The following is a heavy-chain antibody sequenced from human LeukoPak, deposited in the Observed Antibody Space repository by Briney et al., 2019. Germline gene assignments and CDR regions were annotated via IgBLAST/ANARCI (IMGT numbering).Heavy chain of an antibody. CDR3: ARDLVGMGRAFDI. CDR2: ISSSSSYI. Sequence: GGSLRLSCAASGFTFSSYSMNWVRQAPGKGLEWVSSISSSSSYIYYADSVKGRFTNSRDNAKNSLYLQMNSLRAEDTSVYYCARDLVGMGRAFDIWGQGTMVTVSS. J-gene: IGHJ3*02. CDR1: GFTFSSYS. D-gene: IGHD2-15*01. V-gene: IGHV3-21*01.